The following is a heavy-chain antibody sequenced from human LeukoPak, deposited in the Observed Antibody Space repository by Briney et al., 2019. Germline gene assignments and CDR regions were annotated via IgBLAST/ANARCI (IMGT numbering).Heavy chain of an antibody. CDR2: IYPGDSDT. D-gene: IGHD6-19*01. J-gene: IGHJ4*02. Sequence: GESLKISCKGSGYTFTSYWIDWVRQMPGKGLEWMGIIYPGDSDTRYSPSFQGQVTISADKSNSTAYLQWSSLTASDTAMYYCAIATAGSSGWYYWGQGTLVTLSS. CDR3: AIATAGSSGWYY. CDR1: GYTFTSYW. V-gene: IGHV5-51*01.